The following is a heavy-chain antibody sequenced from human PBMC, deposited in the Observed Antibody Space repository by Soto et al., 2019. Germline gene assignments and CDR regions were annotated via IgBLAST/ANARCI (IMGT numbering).Heavy chain of an antibody. Sequence: PSETLSLTCTVSGGSVSSGSYYWSWIRQPPGKGLEWIGYIYYSGSTNYNPSLKSRVTISVDTSKNQFSLKLSSVTAADTAVYYCARGGGGAARSLYYFDYWGQGTLVTVSS. CDR3: ARGGGGAARSLYYFDY. V-gene: IGHV4-61*01. CDR2: IYYSGST. CDR1: GGSVSSGSYY. D-gene: IGHD6-6*01. J-gene: IGHJ4*02.